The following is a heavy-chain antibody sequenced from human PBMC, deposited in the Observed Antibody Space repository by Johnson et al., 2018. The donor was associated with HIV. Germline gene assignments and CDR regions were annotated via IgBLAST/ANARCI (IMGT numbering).Heavy chain of an antibody. D-gene: IGHD2-2*01. CDR1: GFTFSSYG. CDR2: IRYDGSNK. CDR3: AKGGGLLSAFDI. Sequence: QVQLVESGGGVVQPGGSLRLSCAASGFTFSSYGMHWVRQAPGKGLEWVAFIRYDGSNKYYADSVKGRFTISRDNSKNTLYLQMNSLRAEDTAVYYCAKGGGLLSAFDIWGQGTMVTVSS. J-gene: IGHJ3*02. V-gene: IGHV3-30*02.